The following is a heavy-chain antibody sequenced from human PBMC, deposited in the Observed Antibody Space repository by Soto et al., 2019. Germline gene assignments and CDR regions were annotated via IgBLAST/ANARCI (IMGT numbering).Heavy chain of an antibody. J-gene: IGHJ6*03. CDR3: ARIIAVAGTSYYYYYMDV. Sequence: SETLSVTCTVSGGSISSYYWSWIRQPPGKGLEWIGYIYYSGSTNYNPSLKSRVTISVDTSKNQFSLKLSSVTAADTAVYYCARIIAVAGTSYYYYYMDVWGKGTTVTVSS. CDR1: GGSISSYY. CDR2: IYYSGST. D-gene: IGHD6-19*01. V-gene: IGHV4-59*01.